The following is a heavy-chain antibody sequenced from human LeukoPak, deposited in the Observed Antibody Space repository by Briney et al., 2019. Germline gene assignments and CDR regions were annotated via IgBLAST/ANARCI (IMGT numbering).Heavy chain of an antibody. D-gene: IGHD6-19*01. CDR2: ISRGGGGST. CDR1: GFTFSTYD. J-gene: IGHJ4*02. CDR3: AKGPLIEVAGTTWDY. V-gene: IGHV3-23*01. Sequence: PGGSLRLSCAASGFTFSTYDMSWVRQAPGKGLECVASISRGGGGSTYYADSVKGRFTISRDNSKNTLYLQMNSLRADDTAVYYCAKGPLIEVAGTTWDYWGQGTLVTVSS.